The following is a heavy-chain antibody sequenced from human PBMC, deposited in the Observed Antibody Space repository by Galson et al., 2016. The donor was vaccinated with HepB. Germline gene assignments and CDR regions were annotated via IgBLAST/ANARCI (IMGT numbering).Heavy chain of an antibody. CDR1: GFTFTRYN. V-gene: IGHV3-21*01. CDR2: ISSGSSYI. Sequence: SLRLSCATSGFTFTRYNMNWVRQAPGKGLEWVSSISSGSSYIYYADSVKGRFTISRDNVKKSLYLQMNSLRPEDTAVYYCASDPRQWQRGYNYGFEYWGQWTLVSVSA. CDR3: ASDPRQWQRGYNYGFEY. D-gene: IGHD5-18*01. J-gene: IGHJ4*02.